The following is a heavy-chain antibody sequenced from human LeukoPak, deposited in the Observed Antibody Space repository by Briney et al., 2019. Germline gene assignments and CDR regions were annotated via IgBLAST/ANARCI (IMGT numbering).Heavy chain of an antibody. Sequence: GGSLRPSCAASGVTFTVYAMGSVRQAPGKGLEWVSSISNVESRTYYADSVKGRFTMSRDNSESTLYLQMNSLRAGDTGVYYCVKGCKGYWGGDYPFDSWGQGTLVTVSS. CDR3: VKGCKGYWGGDYPFDS. D-gene: IGHD2-21*02. CDR1: GVTFTVYA. CDR2: ISNVESRT. J-gene: IGHJ4*02. V-gene: IGHV3-23*01.